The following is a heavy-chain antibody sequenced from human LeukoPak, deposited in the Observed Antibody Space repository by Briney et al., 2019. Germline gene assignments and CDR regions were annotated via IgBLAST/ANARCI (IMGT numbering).Heavy chain of an antibody. V-gene: IGHV4-34*01. J-gene: IGHJ6*03. CDR2: INHSGST. CDR3: ARVGVQIVVVPAATTQTTYYYYMDV. Sequence: SETLSLTCAVYGGSFSGYYWSWIRQPPGKGLEWIGEINHSGSTNYSPSLKSRVTMSVDTSKNQFSPKLSSVTAADTAMYYCARVGVQIVVVPAATTQTTYYYYMDVWDKGTTVTVSS. CDR1: GGSFSGYY. D-gene: IGHD2-2*01.